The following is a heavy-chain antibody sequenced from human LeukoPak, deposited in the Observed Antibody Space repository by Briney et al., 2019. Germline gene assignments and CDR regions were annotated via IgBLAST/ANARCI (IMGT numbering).Heavy chain of an antibody. V-gene: IGHV3-74*01. CDR3: ARTSAILDFFDY. J-gene: IGHJ4*02. Sequence: GGSLRLSCAASGFTFSSYWMHWVRHAPGKGLVWVSRINSDGSSTSYADSVKGRFTISRDNARNTLYLQMNSLRAEDTAVYYCARTSAILDFFDYWGQGTLVTVSS. CDR2: INSDGSST. CDR1: GFTFSSYW. D-gene: IGHD2-21*01.